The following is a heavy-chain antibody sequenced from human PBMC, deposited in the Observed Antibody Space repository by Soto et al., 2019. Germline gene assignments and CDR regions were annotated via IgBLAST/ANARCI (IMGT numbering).Heavy chain of an antibody. CDR3: AKGAVAGGSGYFDY. V-gene: IGHV3-30*18. D-gene: IGHD6-19*01. J-gene: IGHJ4*02. CDR1: GFTFSSYG. CDR2: ISYDGSNK. Sequence: QVQLVESGGGVVQPGRSLRLSCAASGFTFSSYGMHWVRQAPGKGLEWVAVISYDGSNKYYADSVKGRFTISRDNSKNTLYLQMNSLRAEDTAVYYCAKGAVAGGSGYFDYWGQGTLVTVSS.